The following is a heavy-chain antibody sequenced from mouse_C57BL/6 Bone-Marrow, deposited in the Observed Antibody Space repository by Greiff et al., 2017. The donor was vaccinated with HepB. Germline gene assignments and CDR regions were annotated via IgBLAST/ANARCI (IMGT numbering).Heavy chain of an antibody. Sequence: EVQLVESVAELVRPGASVKLSCTASGSNIKNTYMHWVKQRPEQGLEWIGRIDPANGNTKYAPKFQGKATITADTSSNTAYLQLSSLTSEDTAIYYCAIYYYGSSFYWYFDVWGTGSTVTVSS. J-gene: IGHJ1*03. V-gene: IGHV14-3*01. CDR3: AIYYYGSSFYWYFDV. CDR1: GSNIKNTY. D-gene: IGHD1-1*01. CDR2: IDPANGNT.